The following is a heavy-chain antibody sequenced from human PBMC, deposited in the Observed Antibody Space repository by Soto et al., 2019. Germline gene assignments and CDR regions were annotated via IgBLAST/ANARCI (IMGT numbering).Heavy chain of an antibody. CDR1: GFTFSSST. V-gene: IGHV3-23*01. J-gene: IGHJ6*02. CDR3: AKETYYYYGMDV. Sequence: GGSLRLSCAASGFTFSSSTMTWVRQAPGKGLEWVSAIIDSGGYTYYADSVKGRFTISRDNSKNTLYLQMNSLRAEDTALYYCAKETYYYYGMDVWGQGTTVTVSS. CDR2: IIDSGGYT.